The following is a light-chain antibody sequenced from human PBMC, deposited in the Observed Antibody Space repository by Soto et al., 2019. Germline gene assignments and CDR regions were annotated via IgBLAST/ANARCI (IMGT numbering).Light chain of an antibody. Sequence: QSVLTQPASVSGSPGQSITISCTGTSSDVGGYNYVSWYQQHPGKAPKLMIYEVSNRPSGVSNRSSGSKSGNTASLTISGLQAEDEADYYCSSYTSTRTYVFGTGTKVTVL. J-gene: IGLJ1*01. CDR3: SSYTSTRTYV. V-gene: IGLV2-14*01. CDR1: SSDVGGYNY. CDR2: EVS.